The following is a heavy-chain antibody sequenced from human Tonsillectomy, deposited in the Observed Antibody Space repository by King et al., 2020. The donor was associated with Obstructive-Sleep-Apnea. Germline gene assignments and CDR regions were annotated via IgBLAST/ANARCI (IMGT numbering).Heavy chain of an antibody. J-gene: IGHJ4*02. Sequence: LQLQESCPGLVKPSQTLSLTCTVSGGSISSGGYYWSWIRQHRGKCLEWVWYNYYSGGTYYNTSLKRRVTISVDTSKNQSSLKLSCVTAADTAVYYCAREVYYFDYWGQGTLVPVPS. V-gene: IGHV4-31*03. CDR2: NYYSGGT. D-gene: IGHD5/OR15-5a*01. CDR1: GGSISSGGYY. CDR3: AREVYYFDY.